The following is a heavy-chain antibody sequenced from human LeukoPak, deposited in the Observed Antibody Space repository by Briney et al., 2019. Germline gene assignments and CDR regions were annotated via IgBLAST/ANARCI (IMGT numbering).Heavy chain of an antibody. CDR2: IYSSGST. J-gene: IGHJ4*02. CDR3: ARMYSGTYGGIDN. Sequence: SETLSLTCTVSGGSISSYYWSWIRQPAGEGLEWIGRIYSSGSTNYNPSLRSRGTLSVATSKNQFSLKLSSVTAADTAVYYCARMYSGTYGGIDNWGQGTLVTVSS. D-gene: IGHD1-26*01. CDR1: GGSISSYY. V-gene: IGHV4-4*07.